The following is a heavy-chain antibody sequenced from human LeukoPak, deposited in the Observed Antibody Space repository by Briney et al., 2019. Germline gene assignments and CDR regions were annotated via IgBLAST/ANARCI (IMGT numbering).Heavy chain of an antibody. J-gene: IGHJ6*03. Sequence: SETLSLTCTVSGCSISSSSYYWGWIRQPPGKGLEWIGSIYYSGSTYYNPSLKSRVTISVDTSKNQFSLKLSSVTAADTAVYYCASGYDLGLYYYYMDVWGKGTTVTVSS. CDR1: GCSISSSSYY. CDR3: ASGYDLGLYYYYMDV. D-gene: IGHD5-12*01. CDR2: IYYSGST. V-gene: IGHV4-39*01.